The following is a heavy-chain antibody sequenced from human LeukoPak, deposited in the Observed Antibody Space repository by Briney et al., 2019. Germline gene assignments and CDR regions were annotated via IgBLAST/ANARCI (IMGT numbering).Heavy chain of an antibody. Sequence: GGSLRLSCAASGFTFGSYAMSWVRQAPGKGLEWVSFISPNADRTSKADSVEGRFTISRDNPRNTLYLQMNSLRDDDTAVYYCAIMHGYYDGSGYWVQWGHGTLVTVSS. CDR3: AIMHGYYDGSGYWVQ. CDR1: GFTFGSYA. D-gene: IGHD3-22*01. J-gene: IGHJ4*01. CDR2: ISPNADRT. V-gene: IGHV3-23*01.